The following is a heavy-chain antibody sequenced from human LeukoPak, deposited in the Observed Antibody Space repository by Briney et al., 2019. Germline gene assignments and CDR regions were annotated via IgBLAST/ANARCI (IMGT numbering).Heavy chain of an antibody. D-gene: IGHD6-19*01. CDR1: GGSISSGSYY. Sequence: SQTLSLTCTVSGGSISSGSYYWSWIRQPAGKGLEWIVRIYTSGSTNYNPSLKSRVTISVDTSKNQFSLKLSSVTAADTAVYYCAREKAGIAVAGTLDYWGQGTLVTVSS. V-gene: IGHV4-61*02. J-gene: IGHJ4*02. CDR2: IYTSGST. CDR3: AREKAGIAVAGTLDY.